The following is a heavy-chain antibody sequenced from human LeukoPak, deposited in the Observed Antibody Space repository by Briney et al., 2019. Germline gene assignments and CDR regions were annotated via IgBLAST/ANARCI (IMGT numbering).Heavy chain of an antibody. CDR2: ISYDGSNK. CDR1: GFTFSSYG. CDR3: AKDSEGKGGYYDPFDY. Sequence: PGRSLRLSCAASGFTFSSYGMHWVREAPGKGLEWVAVISYDGSNKYYADSVKGRFTISRDNSKNTLYLQMNSLRAEDTAVYYCAKDSEGKGGYYDPFDYWGQGTLVTVSS. V-gene: IGHV3-30*18. J-gene: IGHJ4*02. D-gene: IGHD3-22*01.